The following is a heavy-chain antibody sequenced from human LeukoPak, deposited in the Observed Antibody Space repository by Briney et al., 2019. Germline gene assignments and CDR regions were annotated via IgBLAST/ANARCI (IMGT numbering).Heavy chain of an antibody. D-gene: IGHD3-22*01. J-gene: IGHJ6*03. Sequence: ASVKVSCKASGYTFTSYGISWVRQAPGQGLEWMGWISAYNGNTNYAQKLQGRVTMTTDTSTSTAYMELRSLRSDDTAVYYCARAQETRITMIVVVINYMDVWGKGTTVTVSS. CDR3: ARAQETRITMIVVVINYMDV. CDR1: GYTFTSYG. CDR2: ISAYNGNT. V-gene: IGHV1-18*01.